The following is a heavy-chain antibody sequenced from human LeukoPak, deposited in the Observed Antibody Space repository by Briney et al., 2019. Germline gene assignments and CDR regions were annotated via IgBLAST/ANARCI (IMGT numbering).Heavy chain of an antibody. V-gene: IGHV5-51*01. CDR3: ATTYAYYYGSGSYQADY. CDR2: IYPGDSDT. J-gene: IGHJ4*02. Sequence: GESLKISCKGSGYSFTSYWIGWVRQMPGKGLEWMGIIYPGDSDTRYSPSFQGQVTISADKSISTAYLQWSSLKASDTAMYYCATTYAYYYGSGSYQADYWGQGTLVTVSS. D-gene: IGHD3-10*01. CDR1: GYSFTSYW.